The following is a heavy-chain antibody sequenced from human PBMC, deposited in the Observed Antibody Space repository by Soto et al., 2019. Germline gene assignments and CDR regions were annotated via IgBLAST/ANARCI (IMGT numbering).Heavy chain of an antibody. J-gene: IGHJ3*02. CDR1: GFTFSSYG. CDR2: IWYDGSNK. CDR3: AREYVGSGYCSGGSCSPGAFDI. V-gene: IGHV3-33*01. D-gene: IGHD2-15*01. Sequence: QVQLVESGGVVVQPGRSLRLSCAASGFTFSSYGMHWVRQAPGKGLERVAVIWYDGSNKYYADSVKGRFTISRDNSKSTLYLQMNSLRAEDTAVYYCAREYVGSGYCSGGSCSPGAFDIWGQGTMVTVSS.